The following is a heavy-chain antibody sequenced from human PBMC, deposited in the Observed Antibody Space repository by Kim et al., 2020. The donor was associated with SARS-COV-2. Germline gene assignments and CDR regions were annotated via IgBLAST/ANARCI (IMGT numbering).Heavy chain of an antibody. CDR3: ARAITFGGVIVMDYYYYGMDV. D-gene: IGHD3-16*02. V-gene: IGHV3-21*01. CDR1: GFTFSSYS. J-gene: IGHJ6*02. CDR2: ISSSSSYI. Sequence: GGSLRLSCAASGFTFSSYSMNWVRQAPGKGLEWVSSISSSSSYIYYADSVKGRFTISRDNAKNSLYLQMNSLRAEDTAVYYCARAITFGGVIVMDYYYYGMDVWGQGTTVTVSS.